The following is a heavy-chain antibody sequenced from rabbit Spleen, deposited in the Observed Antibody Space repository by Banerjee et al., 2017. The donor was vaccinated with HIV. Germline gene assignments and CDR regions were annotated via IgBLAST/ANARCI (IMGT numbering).Heavy chain of an antibody. V-gene: IGHV1S45*01. CDR3: ARDLAGVIGWNFNL. D-gene: IGHD4-1*01. J-gene: IGHJ4*01. Sequence: QEQLVESGGGLVQPGGSLKLSCTASGFDFSNYGVTWVRQAPGKGLEWIGYIEPIFGNTYYASWAKGRFTISRTSSTTVTLQMTSLTAADTATYFCARDLAGVIGWNFNLWGQGTLVTVS. CDR1: GFDFSNYG. CDR2: IEPIFGNT.